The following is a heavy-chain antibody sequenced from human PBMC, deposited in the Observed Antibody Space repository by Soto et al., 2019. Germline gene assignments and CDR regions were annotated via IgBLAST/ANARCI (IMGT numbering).Heavy chain of an antibody. CDR2: IDPSDSYT. V-gene: IGHV5-10-1*01. CDR1: GYSFTSYW. Sequence: PEESLKISCMGSGYSFTSYWISWVRQVPGKGLEWMGRIDPSDSYTNYSPSFQGHVTISADKSISTAYLQWSSLKASDTAMYYCARLGVHYDFWSGYYTSPDYYYYGMDVWGQGTTVTVSS. CDR3: ARLGVHYDFWSGYYTSPDYYYYGMDV. D-gene: IGHD3-3*01. J-gene: IGHJ6*02.